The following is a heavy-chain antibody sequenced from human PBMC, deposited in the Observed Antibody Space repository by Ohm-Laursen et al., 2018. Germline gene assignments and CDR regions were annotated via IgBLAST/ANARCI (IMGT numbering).Heavy chain of an antibody. CDR3: ATAGPYSGDDY. D-gene: IGHD6-25*01. J-gene: IGHJ4*02. CDR2: ISWNSGDI. V-gene: IGHV3-9*01. Sequence: SLRLSCSASGFTFDEYAMHWVRQAPGKGLEWVSGISWNSGDIGYADSVKGRFTISRDNAKNSLYLQMNSLRAEDTALYYCATAGPYSGDDYWGQGTLVNVSS. CDR1: GFTFDEYA.